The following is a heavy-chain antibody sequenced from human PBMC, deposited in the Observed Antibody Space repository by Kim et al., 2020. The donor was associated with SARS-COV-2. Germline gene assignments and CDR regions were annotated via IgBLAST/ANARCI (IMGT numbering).Heavy chain of an antibody. J-gene: IGHJ6*03. Sequence: VKGRFTISRDNAKNTLYLQMNSLRAEDTAVYYCAKVDYDSRLYYYYYYMDVWGKGTTVTVSS. CDR3: AKVDYDSRLYYYYYYMDV. D-gene: IGHD3-22*01. V-gene: IGHV3-23*01.